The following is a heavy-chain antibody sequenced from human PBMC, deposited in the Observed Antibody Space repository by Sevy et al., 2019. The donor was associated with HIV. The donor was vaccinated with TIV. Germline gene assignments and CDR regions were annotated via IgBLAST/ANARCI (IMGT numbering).Heavy chain of an antibody. CDR1: GFTFSSYS. D-gene: IGHD1-7*01. CDR2: ISSSSSYI. V-gene: IGHV3-21*01. CDR3: ARDLTGTTFEGYYFDY. J-gene: IGHJ4*02. Sequence: GGSLRLSCAASGFTFSSYSMNWVRQAPGKGLEWVSSISSSSSYIYYADSVKGRFTISRDNAKNSLYLQMNSLRAGDTAVYYCARDLTGTTFEGYYFDYWGQGTLVTVSS.